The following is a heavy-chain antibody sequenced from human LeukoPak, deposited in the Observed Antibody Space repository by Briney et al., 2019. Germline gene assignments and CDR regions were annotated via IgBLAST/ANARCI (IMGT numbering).Heavy chain of an antibody. CDR2: ISSSSTI. CDR1: GFTFSSYS. CDR3: ATSNYGGNQPFDY. V-gene: IGHV3-48*04. D-gene: IGHD4-23*01. Sequence: GGSLRLSCAASGFTFSSYSMNWVRQAPGKGLEWVSYISSSSTIYYADSVKGRFTISRDNAKNSLYLQMNSLRAEDTAVYYCATSNYGGNQPFDYWGQGTLVTVSS. J-gene: IGHJ4*02.